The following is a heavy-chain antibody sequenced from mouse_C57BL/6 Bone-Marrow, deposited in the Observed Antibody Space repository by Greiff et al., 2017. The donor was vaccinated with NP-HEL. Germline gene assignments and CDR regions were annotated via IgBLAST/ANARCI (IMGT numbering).Heavy chain of an antibody. V-gene: IGHV1-59*01. J-gene: IGHJ2*01. D-gene: IGHD1-1*01. CDR1: GYTFTSYW. CDR2: IDPSDSYT. CDR3: AGRAGNGSSYFDY. Sequence: QVQLQQPGAELVRPGTSVKLSCKASGYTFTSYWVHWVKQRPGQGLEWIGVIDPSDSYTNYNQKFKGKATLTVDTSSSTAYMQLSSLTSEDSAVYYCAGRAGNGSSYFDYWGQGTTLTASS.